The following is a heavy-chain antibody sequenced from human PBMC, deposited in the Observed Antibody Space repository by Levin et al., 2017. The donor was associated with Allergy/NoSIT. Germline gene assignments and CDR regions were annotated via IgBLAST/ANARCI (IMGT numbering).Heavy chain of an antibody. V-gene: IGHV3-21*01. Sequence: GESLKISCAASGFTFSSYTVNWVRQAPGKGLEWVSSISSSSGYIDYADSVKGRFTISRDNAKNSLYLQMNSLRAEDTAVYYCARDITGTTRYFEYWGPGTLVTVSS. CDR2: ISSSSGYI. CDR1: GFTFSSYT. J-gene: IGHJ4*02. CDR3: ARDITGTTRYFEY. D-gene: IGHD1-7*01.